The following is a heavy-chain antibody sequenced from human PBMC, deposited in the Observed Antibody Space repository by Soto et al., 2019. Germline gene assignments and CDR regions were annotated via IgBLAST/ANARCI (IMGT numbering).Heavy chain of an antibody. CDR3: ARHVVPAAPIDY. V-gene: IGHV5-51*01. Sequence: GESLKISCKGSGYSFTSYWIGWVRQMPGKGLEWMGIIYPGDSDTRYSPSFQGQVTVSADKSISTAYLQWSTLKASDTAIYYCARHVVPAAPIDYWGQGTLVTVSS. D-gene: IGHD2-2*01. CDR2: IYPGDSDT. J-gene: IGHJ4*02. CDR1: GYSFTSYW.